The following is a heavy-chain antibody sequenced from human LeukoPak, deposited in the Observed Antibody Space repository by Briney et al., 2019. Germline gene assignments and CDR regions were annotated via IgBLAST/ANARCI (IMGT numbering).Heavy chain of an antibody. V-gene: IGHV4-34*01. J-gene: IGHJ4*02. CDR1: GGSFSGYY. CDR3: ARRRTLAAAGMCFDY. Sequence: PSETLSLTCAVYGGSFSGYYWSWIRQPPGKGLEWIGEINHSGSTNYNPPLKSRVTISVDTSKNQFSLKLSSVTAADTAVYYCARRRTLAAAGMCFDYWGQGTLVTVSS. CDR2: INHSGST. D-gene: IGHD6-13*01.